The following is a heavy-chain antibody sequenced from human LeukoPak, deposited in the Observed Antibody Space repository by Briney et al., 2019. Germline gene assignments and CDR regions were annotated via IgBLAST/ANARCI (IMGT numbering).Heavy chain of an antibody. Sequence: SETPSLTCNVSGGPLSSYYWSWIRQAPGKGLEWIGYIYYDGTTDYNPSLKSRVVISVDTSKNQFSLRLDSLTARDTAVYYCARHQNHGGWYKLVSNFDYWGQGTLVTVSS. V-gene: IGHV4-59*08. CDR1: GGPLSSYY. J-gene: IGHJ4*02. CDR3: ARHQNHGGWYKLVSNFDY. CDR2: IYYDGTT. D-gene: IGHD6-19*01.